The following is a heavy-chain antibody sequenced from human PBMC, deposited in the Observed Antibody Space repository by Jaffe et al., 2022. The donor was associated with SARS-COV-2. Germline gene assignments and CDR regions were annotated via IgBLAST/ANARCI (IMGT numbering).Heavy chain of an antibody. Sequence: QVQLQQWGAGLLKPSETLSLTCAVYGGSFSGYYWSWIRQPPGKGLEWIGEINHSGSTNYNPSLKSRVTISVDTSKNQFSLKLSSVTAADTAVYYCARGGRYCSSTSCPEAISSSWFNPRYYYYYYGMDVWGQGTTVTVSS. D-gene: IGHD2-2*01. J-gene: IGHJ6*02. CDR2: INHSGST. CDR1: GGSFSGYY. CDR3: ARGGRYCSSTSCPEAISSSWFNPRYYYYYYGMDV. V-gene: IGHV4-34*01.